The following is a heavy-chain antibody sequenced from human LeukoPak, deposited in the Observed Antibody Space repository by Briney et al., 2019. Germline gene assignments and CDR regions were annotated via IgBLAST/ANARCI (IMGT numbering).Heavy chain of an antibody. CDR2: IYHSGST. J-gene: IGHJ6*03. CDR1: GYSISSGYY. Sequence: PSETLSLTCTVSGYSISSGYYWGWIRQPPGKGLEWIGSIYHSGSTYYNPSLKSRVTMSVDTAKNQFSLKLSSVTAADTAVYYCARDRYYYDSSGYIRMDVWGKGTTVTISS. D-gene: IGHD3-22*01. CDR3: ARDRYYYDSSGYIRMDV. V-gene: IGHV4-38-2*02.